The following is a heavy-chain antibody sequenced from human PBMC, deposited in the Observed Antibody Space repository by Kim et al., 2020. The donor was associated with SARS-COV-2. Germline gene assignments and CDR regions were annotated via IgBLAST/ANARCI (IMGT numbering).Heavy chain of an antibody. CDR2: ISLSGSET. Sequence: GGSLRLSCAASGFTFIKHAMSWVRQAPGKGLDWVASISLSGSETYYADSVKGRFTISRDNSRNTLYLQVNNLRAEDTAVYYCARWGAARDNAFDSWGQGTLVTLSS. D-gene: IGHD3-16*01. J-gene: IGHJ3*01. CDR1: GFTFIKHA. V-gene: IGHV3-23*01. CDR3: ARWGAARDNAFDS.